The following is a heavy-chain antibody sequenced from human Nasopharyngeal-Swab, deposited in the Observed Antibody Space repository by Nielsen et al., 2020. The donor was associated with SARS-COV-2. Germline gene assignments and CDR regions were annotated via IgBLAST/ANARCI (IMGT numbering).Heavy chain of an antibody. J-gene: IGHJ2*01. Sequence: SVTVSCKASGGTFSSYAISWVRQAPGQGLEWMGGIIPIFGTANYAQKFQGRVTTTADESTSTAYMELSSLRSEDTAVYYCARLRDGYIPSGVGYFDLWGRGTLVTVSS. V-gene: IGHV1-69*13. CDR1: GGTFSSYA. CDR3: ARLRDGYIPSGVGYFDL. D-gene: IGHD5-24*01. CDR2: IIPIFGTA.